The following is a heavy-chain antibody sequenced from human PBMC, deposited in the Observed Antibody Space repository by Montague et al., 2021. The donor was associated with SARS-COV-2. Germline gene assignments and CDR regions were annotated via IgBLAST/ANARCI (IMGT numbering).Heavy chain of an antibody. V-gene: IGHV6-1*01. Sequence: CAISGDSVSSNNAAWSWIKQSSSSHLHWLGRTYYRSKWYYDYAVSVKSRMTIGPDTSKNQFSLQLSSVTPEDRAVYYCARDPRYSLSWSFDYWGQGTLVAVSS. J-gene: IGHJ4*02. CDR2: TYYRSKWYY. D-gene: IGHD6-13*01. CDR1: GDSVSSNNAA. CDR3: ARDPRYSLSWSFDY.